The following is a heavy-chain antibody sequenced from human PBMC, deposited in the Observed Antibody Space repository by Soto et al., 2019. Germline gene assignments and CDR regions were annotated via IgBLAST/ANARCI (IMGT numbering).Heavy chain of an antibody. D-gene: IGHD5-12*01. J-gene: IGHJ4*02. V-gene: IGHV4-31*03. CDR1: GGSISSGGYY. Sequence: SETLSLTCTVSGGSISSGGYYWSWIRQHPGKGLEWIGYIYYSGSTYYNPSLKSRVTISVDTSKNQFSLKLSSVTAADTAVYYCARFSSGYDTYYFDYWGQGTLVTVSS. CDR3: ARFSSGYDTYYFDY. CDR2: IYYSGST.